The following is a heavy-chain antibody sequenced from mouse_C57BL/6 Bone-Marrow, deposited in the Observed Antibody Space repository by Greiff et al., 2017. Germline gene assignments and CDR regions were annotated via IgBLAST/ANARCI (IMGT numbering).Heavy chain of an antibody. V-gene: IGHV1-64*01. CDR3: ARGFYYGYDGWFAY. J-gene: IGHJ3*01. CDR2: IHPNSGST. CDR1: GYTFTSYW. D-gene: IGHD2-2*01. Sequence: QVQLQQPGAELVKPGASVKLSCKASGYTFTSYWMHWVKQRPGQGLEWIGMIHPNSGSTNDNEKFKSKATLTVDQSSSTAYMQLSSLTSEDSAVYYCARGFYYGYDGWFAYWGQGTLVTVSA.